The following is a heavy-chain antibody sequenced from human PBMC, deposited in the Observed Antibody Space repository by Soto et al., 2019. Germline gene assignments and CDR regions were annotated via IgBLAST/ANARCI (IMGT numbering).Heavy chain of an antibody. Sequence: PPLLQQSQTLSLTCAISGDSVSSNSAAWNWIRQSPSRGLEWLGRTYYRSKWYNDYAVSVKSRITINPDTSKNQFSLQLNSVTPEDTAVYYCARAGGTLRFLSQRDAFDIWGQGTMVTVSS. D-gene: IGHD3-3*01. CDR3: ARAGGTLRFLSQRDAFDI. CDR2: TYYRSKWYN. V-gene: IGHV6-1*01. CDR1: GDSVSSNSAA. J-gene: IGHJ3*02.